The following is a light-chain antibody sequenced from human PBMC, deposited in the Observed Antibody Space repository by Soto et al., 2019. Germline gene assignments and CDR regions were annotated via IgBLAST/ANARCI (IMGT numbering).Light chain of an antibody. V-gene: IGKV1-5*01. Sequence: DIQMTQSPATLSASVGDSVTITCRASESISSWLAWYQEKPGKAPNLLIYDASSLESGVPSRFSGSGSGTEFTLTISSLQPDDFATYYCQQANSFPLTFGGGTKVDIK. CDR3: QQANSFPLT. J-gene: IGKJ4*01. CDR1: ESISSW. CDR2: DAS.